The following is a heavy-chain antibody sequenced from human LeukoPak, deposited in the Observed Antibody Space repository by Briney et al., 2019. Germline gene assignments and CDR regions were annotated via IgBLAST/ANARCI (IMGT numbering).Heavy chain of an antibody. J-gene: IGHJ4*02. Sequence: TPSETLSLTCTVSGGSISSSSYYWGWIRQPPGKGLEWIGSNSGTTYYNPSLKSRVTISVDTSKNQFSLKLSSVTAADTAVYYCASVYSGSLGYWGQGTLVTVSS. D-gene: IGHD1-26*01. CDR1: GGSISSSSYY. CDR3: ASVYSGSLGY. V-gene: IGHV4-39*01. CDR2: NSGTT.